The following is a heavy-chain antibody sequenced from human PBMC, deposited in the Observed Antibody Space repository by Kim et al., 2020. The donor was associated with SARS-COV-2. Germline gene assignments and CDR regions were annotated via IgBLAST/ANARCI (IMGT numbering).Heavy chain of an antibody. J-gene: IGHJ6*02. CDR2: INTNTGNP. V-gene: IGHV7-4-1*02. D-gene: IGHD3-10*01. CDR1: GYTFTSYA. CDR3: AVLLWFGELSQYGMDV. Sequence: ASVKVSCKASGYTFTSYAMNWVRQAPGQGREWMGWINTNTGNPTYAQGFTGRFVFSLDTSVSTAYLQISSLKAEDTAVYYCAVLLWFGELSQYGMDVWGQGTTVTVSS.